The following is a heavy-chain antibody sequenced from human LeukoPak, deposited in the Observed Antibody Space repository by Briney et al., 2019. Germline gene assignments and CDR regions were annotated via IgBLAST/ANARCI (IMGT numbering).Heavy chain of an antibody. D-gene: IGHD1-1*01. CDR1: GGSISSNNW. V-gene: IGHV4-4*02. J-gene: IGHJ4*02. CDR3: ARVNINNWHSCDY. CDR2: IYHSGSP. Sequence: PSETLSLTCAVSGGSISSNNWWGWVRQPPGKGLEWIGEIYHSGSPNYNPSLKSRVTISVDKSRNHFSLDLSSVTAADTAVYYCARVNINNWHSCDYWGQGTLVTVSS.